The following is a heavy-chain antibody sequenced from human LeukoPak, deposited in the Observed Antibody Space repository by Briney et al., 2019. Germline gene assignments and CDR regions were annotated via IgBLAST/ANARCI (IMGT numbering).Heavy chain of an antibody. J-gene: IGHJ4*02. CDR2: IYYSGTPT. V-gene: IGHV4-59*01. Sequence: SETLSLTCTVSGDSINNYWWAWIRQPPGKGLEWIGYIYYSGTPTNYNPSLKSRVTISVDTSKKQFSLKLSSVTAADTAVYYCARTNYYGSGSYYILDYWGQGTLVTVSS. D-gene: IGHD3-10*01. CDR1: GDSINNYW. CDR3: ARTNYYGSGSYYILDY.